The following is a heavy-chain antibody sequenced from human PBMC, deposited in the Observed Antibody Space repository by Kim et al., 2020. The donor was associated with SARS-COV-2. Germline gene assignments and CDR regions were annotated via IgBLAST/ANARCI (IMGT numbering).Heavy chain of an antibody. CDR3: TIMSWGSGSYVSWFDP. D-gene: IGHD3-10*01. Sequence: ASVKVSCKASGYLFTNCDINWVRQATGQRLEWLGWMNPKSGNTGYAQKFQGRVSMTRDTSINTAYMDLSNLISDDTAVYYCTIMSWGSGSYVSWFDPWGQGTLVTVSS. J-gene: IGHJ5*02. CDR1: GYLFTNCD. CDR2: MNPKSGNT. V-gene: IGHV1-8*01.